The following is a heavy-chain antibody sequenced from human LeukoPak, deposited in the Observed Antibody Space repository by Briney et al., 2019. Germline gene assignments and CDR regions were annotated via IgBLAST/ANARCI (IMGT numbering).Heavy chain of an antibody. D-gene: IGHD2-2*01. J-gene: IGHJ5*02. CDR3: ARVVVVPAAPGGYWFDP. CDR1: GYTFTSYD. CDR2: MNPNSGNT. V-gene: IGHV1-8*01. Sequence: ASVKVSCKASGYTFTSYDINWVRQATGQGLEWMGWMNPNSGNTGYAQKFQGRVTMTRNTSISTAYMELRSLRSDDTAVYYCARVVVVPAAPGGYWFDPWGQGTLVTVSS.